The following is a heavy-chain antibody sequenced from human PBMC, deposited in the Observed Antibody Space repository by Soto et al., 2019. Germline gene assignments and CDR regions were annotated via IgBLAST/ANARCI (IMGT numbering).Heavy chain of an antibody. V-gene: IGHV4-34*01. CDR1: GGSFSGYY. D-gene: IGHD2-8*02. CDR2: INHSGST. J-gene: IGHJ4*02. CDR3: ARDKITGLFDY. Sequence: ETLSLTCAVYGGSFSGYYWSWIRQPPGKGLEWIGEINHSGSTNYNPSLKSRVTISVDTSKNQFSLKLTSVTAADTAVYYCARDKITGLFDYWGQGTLVTV.